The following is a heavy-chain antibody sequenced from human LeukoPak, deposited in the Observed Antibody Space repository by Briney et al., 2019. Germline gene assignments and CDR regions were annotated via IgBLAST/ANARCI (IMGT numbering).Heavy chain of an antibody. D-gene: IGHD3-22*01. CDR1: GGSFSGYY. V-gene: IGHV4-34*01. CDR2: INHSGST. Sequence: SETLSLTCAVYGGSFSGYYWSWIRQPPGKGLEWIGEINHSGSTNYNPSLKSRVTISVETSKDQFSLKLSSVTAADTAVYYCARGHRFYDSSDYWSPPKYFDYWGQGTLVTVSS. CDR3: ARGHRFYDSSDYWSPPKYFDY. J-gene: IGHJ4*02.